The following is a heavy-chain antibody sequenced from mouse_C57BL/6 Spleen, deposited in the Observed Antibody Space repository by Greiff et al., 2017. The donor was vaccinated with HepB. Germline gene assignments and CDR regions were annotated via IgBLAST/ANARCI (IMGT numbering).Heavy chain of an antibody. J-gene: IGHJ3*01. D-gene: IGHD2-5*01. Sequence: QVQLQQPGAELVKPGASVKLSCKASGYTFTSYWMHWVKQRPGQGLEWIGMIHPNSGSTNYNEKFKSKATLTVDKSSSTAYMQLSSLTSEDSAVYYCARSASDYSNYERFAYWGQGTLVTVSA. CDR2: IHPNSGST. V-gene: IGHV1-64*01. CDR1: GYTFTSYW. CDR3: ARSASDYSNYERFAY.